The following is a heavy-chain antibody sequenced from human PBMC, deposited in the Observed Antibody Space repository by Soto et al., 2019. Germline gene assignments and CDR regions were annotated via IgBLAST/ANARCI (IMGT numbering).Heavy chain of an antibody. CDR3: ARSAYSSSAHTDY. J-gene: IGHJ4*02. Sequence: QVQLVQSGAEVKKPGSSVKVSCKASGGTVSSYAISWVRQAPGQGLEWIGGIIPIFGTANYAQKFQCRVTIPADESPSKAYMELSSLRSEDTAVYYCARSAYSSSAHTDYWGQGTLVTVSS. D-gene: IGHD6-6*01. CDR1: GGTVSSYA. V-gene: IGHV1-69*01. CDR2: IIPIFGTA.